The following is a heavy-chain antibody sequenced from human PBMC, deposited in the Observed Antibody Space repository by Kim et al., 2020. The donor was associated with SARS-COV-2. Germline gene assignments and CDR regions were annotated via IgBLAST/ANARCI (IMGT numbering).Heavy chain of an antibody. CDR2: ISSNGGST. CDR3: ASDSSGYYYVRGTAFDI. CDR1: GFTFSSYA. J-gene: IGHJ3*02. V-gene: IGHV3-64*01. D-gene: IGHD3-22*01. Sequence: GGSLRLSCAASGFTFSSYAMHWVRQAPGKGLEYVSAISSNGGSTYYANSVKGRFTISRDNSKNTLYLQMGSLRADDMAVYYCASDSSGYYYVRGTAFDIWGQGTMVTVSS.